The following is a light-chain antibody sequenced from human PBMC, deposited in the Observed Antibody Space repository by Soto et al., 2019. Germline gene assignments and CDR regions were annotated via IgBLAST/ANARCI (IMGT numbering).Light chain of an antibody. J-gene: IGLJ2*01. CDR3: CSYAGVFIVL. Sequence: QSALTQPRSVSGSPGQSVTISCTGTSGDVGNYNHLSWYQHHPGKAPKLMIFDVSKRPSGVPDRFSGSKSGNTASLTISGLQAEDEADYYCCSYAGVFIVLFGGGTKVTVL. CDR2: DVS. V-gene: IGLV2-11*01. CDR1: SGDVGNYNH.